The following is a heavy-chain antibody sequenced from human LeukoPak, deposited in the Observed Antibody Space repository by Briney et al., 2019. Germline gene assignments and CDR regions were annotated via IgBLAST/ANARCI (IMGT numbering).Heavy chain of an antibody. V-gene: IGHV4-34*01. CDR1: GFTFSSFA. CDR3: ARGGGRITIFGVAPRYFDY. D-gene: IGHD3-3*01. J-gene: IGHJ4*02. CDR2: INHSGST. Sequence: GSLRLSCAASGFTFSSFALSWVRQPPGKGLEWIGEINHSGSTNYNPSLKSRVTISVDTSKNQFSLKLSSVTAADTAVYYCARGGGRITIFGVAPRYFDYWGQGTLVTVSS.